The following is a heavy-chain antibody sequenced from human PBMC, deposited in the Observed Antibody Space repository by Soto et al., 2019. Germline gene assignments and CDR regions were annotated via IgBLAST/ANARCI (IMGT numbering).Heavy chain of an antibody. CDR1: GASISNSGYS. Sequence: QLQLQESGSGLVKPAQTLSLTCAVSGASISNSGYSWSWIRQPPGKGLEWTGYIYQTGNTYYNPSLQSRVTLSVDLSKNPFSLNLTSVAAADTAVYFCASQCERFRSRLTPNWFDPWGPGTLATVSS. J-gene: IGHJ5*02. V-gene: IGHV4-30-2*01. CDR2: IYQTGNT. D-gene: IGHD6-6*01. CDR3: ASQCERFRSRLTPNWFDP.